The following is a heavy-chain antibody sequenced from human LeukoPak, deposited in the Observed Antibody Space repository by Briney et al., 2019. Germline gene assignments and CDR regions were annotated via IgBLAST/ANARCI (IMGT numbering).Heavy chain of an antibody. V-gene: IGHV3-74*01. Sequence: GGSLRLSCAASGFTFSSYWMHWVRHVPNQGLMWVSRINSDETISEYVDSVNGRFTISRDNAKNTLYLQMNSLRAEDTAVYYCARDDIVVVVAGAKGAFGIWGQGTMVTVSS. CDR2: INSDETIS. CDR3: ARDDIVVVVAGAKGAFGI. D-gene: IGHD2-15*01. J-gene: IGHJ3*02. CDR1: GFTFSSYW.